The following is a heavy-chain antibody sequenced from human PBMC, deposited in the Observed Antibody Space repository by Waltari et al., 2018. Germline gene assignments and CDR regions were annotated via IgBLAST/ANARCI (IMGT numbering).Heavy chain of an antibody. CDR3: ATGYCSGGSCYSDY. Sequence: QVQLVESGGGVVQPGGSLRLSCAASGFTFSSYGMHWVRQAPGKGLGWVAFIRYDGSNKYYADSGKGRFTISRDNSKNTLYLQMNSLRAEDTAVYYCATGYCSGGSCYSDYWGQGTLVTVSS. CDR2: IRYDGSNK. D-gene: IGHD2-15*01. V-gene: IGHV3-30*02. CDR1: GFTFSSYG. J-gene: IGHJ4*02.